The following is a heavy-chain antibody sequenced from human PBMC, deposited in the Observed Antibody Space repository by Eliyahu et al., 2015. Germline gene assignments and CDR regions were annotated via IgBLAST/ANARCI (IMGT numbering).Heavy chain of an antibody. CDR1: GFSLSNVRVG. Sequence: QVTLKESGPVLVKPTETLTLTCTVSGFSLSNVRVGVSWIRQPPGKALEWLAHIFSNDGKSYSTPLKSRLTISKDTSKSQVVLTMTNMDPVDTATYYCARIQSPVGYTYGNHYYYYYMDVWGKGTTVTVSS. CDR2: IFSNDGK. D-gene: IGHD5-18*01. CDR3: ARIQSPVGYTYGNHYYYYYMDV. V-gene: IGHV2-26*01. J-gene: IGHJ6*03.